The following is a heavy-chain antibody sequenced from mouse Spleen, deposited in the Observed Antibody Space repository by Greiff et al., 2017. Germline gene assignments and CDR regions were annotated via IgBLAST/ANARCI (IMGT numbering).Heavy chain of an antibody. CDR3: ARDATPYSNWYFDV. Sequence: EVKLVESGGGLVQSGRSLRLSCATSGFTFSDFYMEWVRQAPGKGLEWIAASRNKANDYTTEYSASVKGRFIVSRDTSQSILYLQMNALRAEDTAIYYCARDATPYSNWYFDVWGTGTTVTVSS. V-gene: IGHV7-1*01. D-gene: IGHD2-5*01. J-gene: IGHJ1*03. CDR2: SRNKANDYTT. CDR1: GFTFSDFY.